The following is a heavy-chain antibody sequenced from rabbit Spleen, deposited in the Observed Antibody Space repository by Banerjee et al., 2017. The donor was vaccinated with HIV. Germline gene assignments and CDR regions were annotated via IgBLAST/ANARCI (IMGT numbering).Heavy chain of an antibody. CDR2: IDVGSSGFT. CDR1: GFDLSRSYW. CDR3: ARDTSSSFSSYGMDL. D-gene: IGHD1-1*01. Sequence: LEESGGGLVKPGGTLTLTCTVSGFDLSRSYWICWVRQAPGKGLEWIACIDVGSSGFTYFASWAIGRFTISKTSSTTVTLQLNSLTAADTATYFCARDTSSSFSSYGMDLWGPGPLVTVS. J-gene: IGHJ6*01. V-gene: IGHV1S45*01.